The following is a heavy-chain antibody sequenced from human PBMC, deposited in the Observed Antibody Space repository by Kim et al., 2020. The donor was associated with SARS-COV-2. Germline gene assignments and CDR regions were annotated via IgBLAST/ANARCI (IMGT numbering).Heavy chain of an antibody. V-gene: IGHV1-46*01. CDR3: ARDTYYYGSGSYWAFDY. D-gene: IGHD3-10*01. J-gene: IGHJ4*02. CDR2: INPSGGST. Sequence: ASVKVSCKASGYTFTSYYMHWVRQAPGQGLEWMGIINPSGGSTSYAQKFQGRVTMTRDTSTSTVYMELSSLRSEDTAVYYCARDTYYYGSGSYWAFDYWGQGTLVTVSS. CDR1: GYTFTSYY.